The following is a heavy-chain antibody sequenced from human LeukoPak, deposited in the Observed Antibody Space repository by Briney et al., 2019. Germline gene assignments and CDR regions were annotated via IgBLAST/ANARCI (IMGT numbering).Heavy chain of an antibody. J-gene: IGHJ4*02. D-gene: IGHD3-10*01. CDR3: ARVSSSPYYYGSGIRDY. V-gene: IGHV4-30-2*01. CDR2: IYHSGST. CDR1: GGSISSGGYY. Sequence: NASQTLSLTCTVSGGSISSGGYYWSWIRQPPGKGLEWIGYIYHSGSTYYNPSLKSRVTISVDRSKNQFSLKLSSVTAADTAVYYCARVSSSPYYYGSGIRDYWGQGTLVTVSS.